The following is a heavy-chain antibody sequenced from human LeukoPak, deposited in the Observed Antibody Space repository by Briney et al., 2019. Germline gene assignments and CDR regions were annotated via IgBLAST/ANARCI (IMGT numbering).Heavy chain of an antibody. CDR1: GGSISSYY. CDR3: ARESGDPFSDY. Sequence: SETLSLTCTVSGGSISSYYWSWIRQPPGKGLEWIGYIYYSGSTNYNPSLKSRVTISVDTSKNQFSLKLSSVTAADTAVYYCARESGDPFSDYWGQGTLVTVSS. V-gene: IGHV4-59*12. D-gene: IGHD3-10*01. J-gene: IGHJ4*02. CDR2: IYYSGST.